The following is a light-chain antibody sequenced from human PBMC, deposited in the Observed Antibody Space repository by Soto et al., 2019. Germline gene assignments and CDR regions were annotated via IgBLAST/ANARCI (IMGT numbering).Light chain of an antibody. CDR1: QSFSST. CDR3: QQYNNWPRT. CDR2: GAS. V-gene: IGKV3-15*01. Sequence: EIVMTPSASTLSVSPGERATLSCRASQSFSSTLAWYQQKPGQAPRLLIYGASTRATGIPARFSGSGSGTEFTLTISSLQSEDFAVYYCQQYNNWPRTFGQGTKVDIK. J-gene: IGKJ1*01.